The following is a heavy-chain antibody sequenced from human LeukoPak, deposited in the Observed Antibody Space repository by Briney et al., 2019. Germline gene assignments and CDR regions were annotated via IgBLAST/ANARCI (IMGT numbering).Heavy chain of an antibody. Sequence: ASVKVSCKASGYTFTSYGISWVRQAPGQGLEWMGWISAYNGNTNYAQKLQGRVTITADESTSTAYMELSSLRSEDTAVYYCARDGGLTTVVTNDAFDIWGQGTMVTVSS. D-gene: IGHD4-23*01. CDR1: GYTFTSYG. J-gene: IGHJ3*02. CDR3: ARDGGLTTVVTNDAFDI. V-gene: IGHV1-18*01. CDR2: ISAYNGNT.